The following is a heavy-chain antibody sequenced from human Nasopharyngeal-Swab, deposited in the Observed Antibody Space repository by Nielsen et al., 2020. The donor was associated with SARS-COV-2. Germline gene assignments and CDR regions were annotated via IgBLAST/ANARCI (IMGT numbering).Heavy chain of an antibody. D-gene: IGHD6-6*01. CDR3: AREKALFGWSSSSGDPFDI. J-gene: IGHJ3*02. V-gene: IGHV4-59*01. Sequence: SETLSLTCTVSGDSISRYYWTWIRQPPGKGLEWIGYIYYTGSTNYNPPLKSRVTILLDTPKNQFSLKLTSVTAADTAVYYCAREKALFGWSSSSGDPFDIWGQGTMVTVSS. CDR2: IYYTGST. CDR1: GDSISRYY.